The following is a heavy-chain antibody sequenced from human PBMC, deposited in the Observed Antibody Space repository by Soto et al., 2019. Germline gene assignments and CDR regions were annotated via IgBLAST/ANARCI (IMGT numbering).Heavy chain of an antibody. CDR1: GYRFTSYW. Sequence: GESLKISCRTSGYRFTSYWIAWVRQMPGKGLEWMGIIFPSDSDTRYSPSFQGQVTISADRSTSTVFLQWASLKASDTAVYFCARKDKSGYFNWFDPWGQGTLVTV. D-gene: IGHD3-22*01. CDR3: ARKDKSGYFNWFDP. J-gene: IGHJ5*02. V-gene: IGHV5-51*01. CDR2: IFPSDSDT.